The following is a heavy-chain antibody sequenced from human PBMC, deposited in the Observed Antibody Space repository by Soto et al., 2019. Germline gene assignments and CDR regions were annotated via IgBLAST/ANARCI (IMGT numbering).Heavy chain of an antibody. CDR2: ISYDGSNK. Sequence: GGSLRLSCAASGFTFSSYAMHWVRQAPGKGLEWVAVISYDGSNKYYADSVKGRFTISRDNSKNTLYLQMNSLRAEDTAVYYCAREGTVTKGAFDIWGQGTMVTVSS. D-gene: IGHD4-17*01. CDR1: GFTFSSYA. J-gene: IGHJ3*02. V-gene: IGHV3-30-3*01. CDR3: AREGTVTKGAFDI.